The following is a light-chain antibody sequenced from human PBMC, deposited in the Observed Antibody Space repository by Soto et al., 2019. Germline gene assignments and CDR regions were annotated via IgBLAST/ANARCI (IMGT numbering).Light chain of an antibody. CDR1: QSIRSD. J-gene: IGKJ5*01. Sequence: IVMTQSPATLSVSPGDRATLSCRASQSIRSDLAWYQQRPGQAPRLLIYGASTRATGIPARFSGSGSGTEFTLTISSLQSEDFAVYYCQQYNNWPPITFGQGTRLEIK. V-gene: IGKV3-15*01. CDR3: QQYNNWPPIT. CDR2: GAS.